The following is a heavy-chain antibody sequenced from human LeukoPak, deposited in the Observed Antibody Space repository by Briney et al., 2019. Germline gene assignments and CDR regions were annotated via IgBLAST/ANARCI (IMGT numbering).Heavy chain of an antibody. CDR1: GGSFSGYY. CDR2: INHSGST. J-gene: IGHJ6*02. Sequence: PSETLSLTCAVYGGSFSGYYWSWIRQPPGKGLEWIGEINHSGSTNYNPSLKSRVTISVDTSKNQFSLKLSSVTAADTAVYYCARGRQGPMDVWGQGTTVTVSS. V-gene: IGHV4-34*01. CDR3: ARGRQGPMDV.